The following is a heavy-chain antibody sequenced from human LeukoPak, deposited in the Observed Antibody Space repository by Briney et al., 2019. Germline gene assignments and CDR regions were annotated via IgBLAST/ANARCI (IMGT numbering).Heavy chain of an antibody. D-gene: IGHD3-10*01. J-gene: IGHJ5*02. CDR2: INGSGGTT. CDR1: GFTFSSYD. CDR3: AKASLWFGELPSSHWFDP. V-gene: IGHV3-23*01. Sequence: GGSLRLSCAASGFTFSSYDMSWVRQAPGKGLEWVSAINGSGGTTYYADSVKGRFTISRDNSKNTLYPQMNSLRAEDTGLYHLAKASLWFGELPSSHWFDPWGQGTVLRVPS.